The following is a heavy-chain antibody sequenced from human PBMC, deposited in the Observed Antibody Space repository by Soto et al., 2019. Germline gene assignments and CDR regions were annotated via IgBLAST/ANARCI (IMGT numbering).Heavy chain of an antibody. D-gene: IGHD3-3*01. CDR1: GGSISSSSYY. CDR2: IYYSGST. CDR3: ARITLDPPGQASPTLRPPLEMYYYGMDV. J-gene: IGHJ6*02. V-gene: IGHV4-39*01. Sequence: SETLSLTCTVSGGSISSSSYYWGWIRQPPGKGLEWIGSIYYSGSTYYNPSLKSRVTISVDTSKNQFSLKLSSVTAAETAVYYCARITLDPPGQASPTLRPPLEMYYYGMDVWGQGTTVTVSS.